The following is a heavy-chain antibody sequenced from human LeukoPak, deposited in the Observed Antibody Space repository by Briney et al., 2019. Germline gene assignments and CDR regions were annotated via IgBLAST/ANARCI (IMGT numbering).Heavy chain of an antibody. CDR3: ARLQDFDY. J-gene: IGHJ4*02. Sequence: KPSETLSLTCTVSGGSINNYYWSWIRQPPGKGLEWIGSIYHSGSTYYNPSLKSRVTISVDTSKNQFSLKLSSVTAADTAVYYCARLQDFDYWGQGTLVTVSS. CDR2: IYHSGST. D-gene: IGHD4-11*01. V-gene: IGHV4-59*08. CDR1: GGSINNYY.